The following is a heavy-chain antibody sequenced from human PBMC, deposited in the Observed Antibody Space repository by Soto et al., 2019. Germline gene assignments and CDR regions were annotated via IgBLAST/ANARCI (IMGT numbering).Heavy chain of an antibody. CDR1: GFTFRTYG. J-gene: IGHJ4*02. CDR3: AKEAPGGWHFFDT. Sequence: GGSLRLSCAASGFTFRTYGMHWVRQSPGKGLEWLAFISDDGSQKYYGASVKGRFIISRDNSKNTLSQRMISMRTEDTSVYYCAKEAPGGWHFFDTWGQGTLVTVSS. V-gene: IGHV3-30*18. D-gene: IGHD6-19*01. CDR2: ISDDGSQK.